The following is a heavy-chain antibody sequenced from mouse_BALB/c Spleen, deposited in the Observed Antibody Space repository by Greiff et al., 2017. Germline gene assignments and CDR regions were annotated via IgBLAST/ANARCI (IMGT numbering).Heavy chain of an antibody. V-gene: IGHV5-17*02. J-gene: IGHJ4*01. CDR2: ISSGSSTI. D-gene: IGHD1-1*01. Sequence: EVKLVESGGGLVQPGGSRKLSCAASGFTFSSFGMHWVRQAPEKGLEWVAYISSGSSTIYYADTVKGRFTISRDNPKNTLFLQMTSLRSEDTAMYYCARRHYGSSDLRYYYAMDYWGQGTSVTVSS. CDR3: ARRHYGSSDLRYYYAMDY. CDR1: GFTFSSFG.